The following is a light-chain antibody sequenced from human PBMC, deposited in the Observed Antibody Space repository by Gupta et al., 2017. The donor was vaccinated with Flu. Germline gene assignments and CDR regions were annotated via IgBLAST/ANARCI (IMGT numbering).Light chain of an antibody. J-gene: IGLJ3*02. V-gene: IGLV1-41*01. CDR1: SSDMGNYA. Sequence: QSVLTQPPSVSAAPGQKVTISCSGSSSDMGNYAVSWYQQLPGTAPKLLIYENNKRPSGIPDRFSGSTSGTSATLGTPGLWPEDEADEYYLASDNSMRAYGVFGGGTKLTVL. CDR2: ENN. CDR3: LASDNSMRAYGV.